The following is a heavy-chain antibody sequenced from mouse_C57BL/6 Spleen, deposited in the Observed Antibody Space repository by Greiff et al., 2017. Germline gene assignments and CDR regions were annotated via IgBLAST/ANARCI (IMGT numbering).Heavy chain of an antibody. CDR2: ISGGGGNT. CDR1: GFTFSSYT. J-gene: IGHJ1*03. D-gene: IGHD2-5*01. Sequence: EVKLMESGGGLVKPGGSLKLSCAASGFTFSSYTMSWVRQTPEKRLEWVATISGGGGNTYYPDSVKGRFTISRDNAKNTLYRQVSSLRSEDTALYYCARPGYSNCQDWYFDVWGTGTTVTVSS. V-gene: IGHV5-9*01. CDR3: ARPGYSNCQDWYFDV.